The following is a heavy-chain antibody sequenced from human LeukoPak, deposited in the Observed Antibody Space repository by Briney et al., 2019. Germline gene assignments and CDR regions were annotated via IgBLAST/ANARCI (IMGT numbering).Heavy chain of an antibody. D-gene: IGHD5-18*01. CDR3: ARDQYSYAHAAH. J-gene: IGHJ4*02. V-gene: IGHV3-66*01. CDR1: GFTVSSNY. CDR2: IYSGGTT. Sequence: GGSLRLSCAASGFTVSSNYMSWVRQAPGKGLEWVSVIYSGGTTYYADSVKGRFTISRDHSKNTLHLQMNSLRAEDTAVYYCARDQYSYAHAAHWGQGTLVTVSS.